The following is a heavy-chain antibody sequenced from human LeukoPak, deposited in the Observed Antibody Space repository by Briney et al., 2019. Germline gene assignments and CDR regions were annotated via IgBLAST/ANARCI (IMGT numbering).Heavy chain of an antibody. CDR1: GFSVSTFY. D-gene: IGHD3-10*02. V-gene: IGHV3-66*01. CDR2: LYTAGPT. CDR3: AELGITMIGGV. J-gene: IGHJ6*04. Sequence: TGGSLRLSCAASGFSVSTFYMSWVRQAPGKGLEWVSVLYTAGPTYYADSVQGRFTIPRDNAKNSLYLQMNSLRAEDTAVYYCAELGITMIGGVWGKGTTVTISS.